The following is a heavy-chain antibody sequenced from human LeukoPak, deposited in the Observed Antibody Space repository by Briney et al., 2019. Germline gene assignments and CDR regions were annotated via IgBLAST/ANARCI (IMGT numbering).Heavy chain of an antibody. CDR3: AKENYYGMDA. CDR2: INSDGSWT. J-gene: IGHJ6*02. Sequence: GGSLRLSCAASGNYWMHWVRQAPGKGLVWVSHINSDGSWTSYADSVKGRFTISRDNAKNTLYLQMSSLRAEDTAVYYCAKENYYGMDAWGQGTTVTVSS. V-gene: IGHV3-74*01. CDR1: GNYW.